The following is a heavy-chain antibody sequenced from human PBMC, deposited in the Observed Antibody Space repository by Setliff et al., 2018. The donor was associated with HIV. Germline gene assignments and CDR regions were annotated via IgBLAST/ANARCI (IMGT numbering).Heavy chain of an antibody. CDR2: IYKAGKT. CDR3: VKDHVSFNGVFDPFDS. Sequence: PGGSLRLSCEASGFRVTDTYMAWVRQAPGKGLEWVTLIYKAGKTYYADFVKGRFTIARDDTKNTVSLQMTNLEPGDTAMYYCVKDHVSFNGVFDPFDSWGQGTLVTVSS. J-gene: IGHJ4*02. V-gene: IGHV3-53*01. CDR1: GFRVTDTY. D-gene: IGHD2-8*01.